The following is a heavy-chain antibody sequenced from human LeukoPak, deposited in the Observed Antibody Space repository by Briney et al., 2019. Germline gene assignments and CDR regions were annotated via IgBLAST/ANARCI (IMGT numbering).Heavy chain of an antibody. Sequence: SETLSLTCTVSGGSISSYYWSWIRQPPGKGLEWIGYIYSSGSTNYNPSLKSRVTISVDTSKNQFSLKLSSVTAADTAVYYCARGVDILTGPYGMDVWGQGTTVTVSS. CDR1: GGSISSYY. V-gene: IGHV4-59*01. CDR3: ARGVDILTGPYGMDV. J-gene: IGHJ6*02. D-gene: IGHD3-9*01. CDR2: IYSSGST.